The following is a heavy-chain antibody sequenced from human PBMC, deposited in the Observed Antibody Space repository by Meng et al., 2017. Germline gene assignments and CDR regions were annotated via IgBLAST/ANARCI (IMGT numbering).Heavy chain of an antibody. CDR2: IYHSGST. CDR1: GGSISSSNW. D-gene: IGHD3-22*01. Sequence: VRLQGSGPGLVKPSGTLSLTCAVSGGSISSSNWWSWVRQPPGKGLEWIGEIYHSGSTNYNPSLKSRVTISVDKSKNQFSLKLSSVTAADTAVYYCARAGVGYYDSSGPYSYWGQGTLVTVSS. J-gene: IGHJ4*02. CDR3: ARAGVGYYDSSGPYSY. V-gene: IGHV4-4*02.